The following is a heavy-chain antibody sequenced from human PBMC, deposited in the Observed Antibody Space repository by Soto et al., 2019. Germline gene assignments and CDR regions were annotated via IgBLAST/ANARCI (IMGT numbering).Heavy chain of an antibody. CDR2: VYSADGT. D-gene: IGHD1-1*01. CDR1: GFIVNGKKY. V-gene: IGHV3-53*01. CDR3: ATWSLREHAFDV. J-gene: IGHJ3*01. Sequence: DVQVEESGGGLIQPGGSLRLSCAASGFIVNGKKYLTWVRQAPGKGLEWLSAVYSADGTFYAYSVKGRFTGSLDNVKNTVSLQMNSLRSEDTGVYYCATWSLREHAFDVWGPGTRVTVSA.